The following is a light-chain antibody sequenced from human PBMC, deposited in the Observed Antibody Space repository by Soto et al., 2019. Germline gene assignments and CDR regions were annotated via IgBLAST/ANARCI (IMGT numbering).Light chain of an antibody. V-gene: IGKV1-17*01. CDR2: EAS. Sequence: DIQMTQSPSSLSASVGDRVTITCRASQDVRDDLGWYQQTPGKAPERLIYEASTLHRGVPSRFSGSGSGTEFTLTISSLQPEDFATYYCLQYGSYPWTFGQGTNVEIK. CDR1: QDVRDD. J-gene: IGKJ1*01. CDR3: LQYGSYPWT.